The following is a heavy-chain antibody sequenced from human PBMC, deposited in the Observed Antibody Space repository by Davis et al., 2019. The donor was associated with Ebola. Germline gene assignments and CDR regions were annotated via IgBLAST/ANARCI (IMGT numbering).Heavy chain of an antibody. D-gene: IGHD6-13*01. V-gene: IGHV3-48*04. CDR3: ARDALPSGSSWEYFQH. CDR1: GFTFSSYS. Sequence: PGGSLRLSCAASGFTFSSYSVNWVRQAPGKGLEWISYISVTSNTMYYADSVKGRFTISRDNAKNSLYLQMNSLRAEDTAVYYCARDALPSGSSWEYFQHWGQGTLVTVSS. J-gene: IGHJ1*01. CDR2: ISVTSNTM.